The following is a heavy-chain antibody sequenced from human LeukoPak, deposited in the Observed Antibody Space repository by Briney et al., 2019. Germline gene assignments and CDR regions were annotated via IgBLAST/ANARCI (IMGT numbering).Heavy chain of an antibody. CDR1: GGTFSSYA. CDR3: ASSSWYGGKDIFDY. CDR2: IIPIFGTA. V-gene: IGHV1-69*05. J-gene: IGHJ4*02. D-gene: IGHD6-13*01. Sequence: SSVKVSCKASGGTFSSYAISWVRQAPGQGLEWMGRIIPIFGTANYAQKFQGRVTITTDESTSTAYMELISLRSEDTAVYYCASSSWYGGKDIFDYWGQGTLVTVSS.